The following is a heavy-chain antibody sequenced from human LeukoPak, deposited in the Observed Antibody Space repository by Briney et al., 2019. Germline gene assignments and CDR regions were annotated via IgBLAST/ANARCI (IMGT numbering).Heavy chain of an antibody. V-gene: IGHV4-34*01. CDR3: AILPATDTYYYDRSGYYRPGVH. CDR1: GGSFSGYY. Sequence: SETLSLTCAVYGGSFSGYYWSWIRQPPGKGLAWIGEINHSGSTNYNPSLKSRVTISVDTSKNQFSLKLSSVTAADTAVYYCAILPATDTYYYDRSGYYRPGVHWGQGTLVSVSS. J-gene: IGHJ4*02. CDR2: INHSGST. D-gene: IGHD3-22*01.